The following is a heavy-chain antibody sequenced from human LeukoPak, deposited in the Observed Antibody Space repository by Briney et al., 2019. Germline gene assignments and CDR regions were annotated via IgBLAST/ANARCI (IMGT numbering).Heavy chain of an antibody. D-gene: IGHD2-15*01. V-gene: IGHV3-11*01. J-gene: IGHJ6*02. CDR1: GFTFSDYY. Sequence: GGSLRLSCAASGFTFSDYYMSWIRQAPGKGLEWVSYISSSGSTIYYADSVKGRFTISRDNAKNSLYLQMNSLRAEDTAVYYCARDYCSGGSCYAYYYGMDVWGQGTTVIVSS. CDR2: ISSSGSTI. CDR3: ARDYCSGGSCYAYYYGMDV.